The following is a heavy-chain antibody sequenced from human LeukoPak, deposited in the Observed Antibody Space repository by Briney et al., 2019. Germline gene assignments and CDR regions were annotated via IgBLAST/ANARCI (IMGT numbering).Heavy chain of an antibody. CDR2: IYSGGTT. J-gene: IGHJ4*02. Sequence: GVSLRLSCAVSGFTVSGNYMSWVRQAPGKGLEWVSLIYSGGTTYYADSVKGRFTISRDNSKNTLYLQMNSLRAEDTAVYYCARRAGGYSHPYDYWGQGILVTVSS. D-gene: IGHD4-23*01. CDR3: ARRAGGYSHPYDY. V-gene: IGHV3-53*01. CDR1: GFTVSGNY.